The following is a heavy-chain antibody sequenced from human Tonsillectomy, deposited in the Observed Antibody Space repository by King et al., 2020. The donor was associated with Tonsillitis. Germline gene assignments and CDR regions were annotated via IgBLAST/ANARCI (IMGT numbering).Heavy chain of an antibody. CDR2: ISSGSRYI. CDR1: GFTFNKYT. CDR3: ARVTYDILTVYYIAYFDY. V-gene: IGHV3-21*01. Sequence: VQLVESGGGLVKPGGSLRLSCAASGFTFNKYTMHWVRQAPGKGLEWVSSISSGSRYINYADSVKGRFTISRDNDKNSLYLQMNSLRAEDTALYYCARVTYDILTVYYIAYFDYWGQGTLVTVSS. D-gene: IGHD3-9*01. J-gene: IGHJ4*02.